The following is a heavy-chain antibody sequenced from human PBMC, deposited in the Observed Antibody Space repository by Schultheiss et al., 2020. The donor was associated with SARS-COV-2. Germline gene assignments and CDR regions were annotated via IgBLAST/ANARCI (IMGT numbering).Heavy chain of an antibody. CDR3: ATTDGDPRRGNWFDP. CDR1: GGSISSYY. Sequence: SETLSLTCTVSGGSISSYYWSWIRQPPGKGLEWIGYIYYSGSTNYNPSLKSRVTISIDTSKNQFSLKLTSVTAADTAVYYCATTDGDPRRGNWFDPWGQGTLVTVSS. J-gene: IGHJ5*02. CDR2: IYYSGST. V-gene: IGHV4-59*12. D-gene: IGHD4-17*01.